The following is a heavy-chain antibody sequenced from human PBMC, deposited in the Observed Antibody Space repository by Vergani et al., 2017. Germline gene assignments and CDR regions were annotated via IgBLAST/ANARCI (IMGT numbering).Heavy chain of an antibody. D-gene: IGHD3-3*01. V-gene: IGHV5-51*03. CDR1: GYSFTSYW. CDR2: IYPGDSDT. CDR3: ARLPNHYDFWSGYYGYFDY. J-gene: IGHJ4*02. Sequence: EVQLVQSGAEVKKPGESLKISCKGSGYSFTSYWIGWVRQMPGKGLEWMGIIYPGDSDTRYRPSFQGQVTISADKSISTAYLQWSSLKASDTAMYYCARLPNHYDFWSGYYGYFDYWGQGTLVTVSS.